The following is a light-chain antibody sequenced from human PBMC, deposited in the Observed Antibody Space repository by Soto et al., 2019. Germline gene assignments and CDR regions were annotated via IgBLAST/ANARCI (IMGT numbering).Light chain of an antibody. J-gene: IGLJ2*01. V-gene: IGLV2-8*01. CDR2: EVS. CDR1: SSDVGDYNY. Sequence: QSALTQPPSASGSPGQSVTISCTGTSSDVGDYNYVSWYQQHPGRAPKLMIYEVSKRPSGVPDRFSGSKSGNTASLTVSGLQAEDEADYYCAAWDGSLSGRIFGGGTKLTVL. CDR3: AAWDGSLSGRI.